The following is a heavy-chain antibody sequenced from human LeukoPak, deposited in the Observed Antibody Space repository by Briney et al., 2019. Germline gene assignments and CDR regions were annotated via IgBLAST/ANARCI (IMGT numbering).Heavy chain of an antibody. V-gene: IGHV4-39*07. Sequence: SETLSLTCRVSGVSISSGSNYWGWLRQPPGKTLEWIGSIYSSGSTYYNSSLKSRVIILIDTAKNHFSVNLSPVTAADTAVYYCARSDGYGLVGIWGQGTMVTVSS. CDR1: GVSISSGSNY. CDR3: ARSDGYGLVGI. J-gene: IGHJ3*02. CDR2: IYSSGST. D-gene: IGHD3-10*01.